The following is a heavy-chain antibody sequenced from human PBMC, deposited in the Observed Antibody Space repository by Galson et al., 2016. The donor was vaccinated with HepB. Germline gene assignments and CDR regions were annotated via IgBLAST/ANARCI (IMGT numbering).Heavy chain of an antibody. CDR2: ICRTGKTF. CDR3: ARDRRHNYAFFDS. J-gene: IGHJ4*02. V-gene: IGHV3-48*02. Sequence: SLRLSCAASGFSFSSYNMDWVGRAPGKGLEWVSYICRTGKTFYSADSVKGRFTISRDNAKNLLYLQMNSLRDEDTAVYYCARDRRHNYAFFDSWGQGTPITVSS. D-gene: IGHD3-16*01. CDR1: GFSFSSYN.